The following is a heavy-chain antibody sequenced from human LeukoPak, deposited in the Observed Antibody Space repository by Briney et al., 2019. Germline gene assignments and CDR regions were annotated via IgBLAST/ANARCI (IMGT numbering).Heavy chain of an antibody. V-gene: IGHV3-30*04. CDR1: GFTFNAYT. CDR3: ARGFDTNAFDI. D-gene: IGHD3-3*01. Sequence: PGGSLRLSCAASGFTFNAYTMHWVRQAPGKGLEWVARISNDGSNKYYTDSVKGRFTISRDSSNNTVYLQMNSLRTEDTALYYCARGFDTNAFDIWGQGTLVPVSS. CDR2: ISNDGSNK. J-gene: IGHJ3*02.